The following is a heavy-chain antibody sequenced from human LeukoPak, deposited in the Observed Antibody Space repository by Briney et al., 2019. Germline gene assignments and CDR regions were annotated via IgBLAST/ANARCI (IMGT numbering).Heavy chain of an antibody. CDR1: GFTFSDYY. CDR3: ARDRRDFDTSGDFDY. V-gene: IGHV3-11*01. D-gene: IGHD3-22*01. Sequence: GGSLRLSCAASGFTFSDYYMSWIRQAQGKGLGWVSYISSSGTTIYYADSVKGRFTISRDNAKNSLYLQMNSLRAEDTAIYYCARDRRDFDTSGDFDYWGQGTLVTVSS. CDR2: ISSSGTTI. J-gene: IGHJ4*02.